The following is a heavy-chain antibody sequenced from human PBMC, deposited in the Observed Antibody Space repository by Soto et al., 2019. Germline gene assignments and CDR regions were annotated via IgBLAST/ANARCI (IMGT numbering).Heavy chain of an antibody. V-gene: IGHV4-4*02. CDR2: IYHSGST. CDR3: ARVVTMIVVVITSGVELFDS. D-gene: IGHD3-22*01. CDR1: GGSISSSNW. Sequence: SETLSLTCAVSGGSISSSNWWSWVRQPPGKGLEWIGEIYHSGSTNYNPSLKSRVTISVDKSKNQFSLKLSSVTAADTAVYYCARVVTMIVVVITSGVELFDSRGQGTLVTVSS. J-gene: IGHJ5*01.